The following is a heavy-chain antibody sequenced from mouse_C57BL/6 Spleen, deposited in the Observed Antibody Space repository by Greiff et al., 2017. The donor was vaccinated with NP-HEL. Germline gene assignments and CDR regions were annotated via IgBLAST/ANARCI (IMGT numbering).Heavy chain of an antibody. CDR2: INPNNGGT. Sequence: EVQLHQSGPELVKPGASVKISCKASGYTFTDYYMNWVKQSHGKSLEWIGDINPNNGGTSYNQKFKGKATLTVDKSSSTAYMELRSLTSEDAAVYYCARDYDDAMDYWGQGTSVTVSS. CDR3: ARDYDDAMDY. V-gene: IGHV1-26*01. D-gene: IGHD2-4*01. J-gene: IGHJ4*01. CDR1: GYTFTDYY.